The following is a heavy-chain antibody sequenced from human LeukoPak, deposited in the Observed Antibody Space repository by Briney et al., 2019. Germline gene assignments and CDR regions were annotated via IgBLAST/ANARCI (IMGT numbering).Heavy chain of an antibody. Sequence: PGGSLRLSCAASGFTFSSYGMHWVRQAPGKGLEWVAVISYDGSSKYYADSVKGRFTISRDNSKNTLYLQMNSLRAEDTAVYYCAKDLSARFGELLFFMDVWGKGTTVTVSS. J-gene: IGHJ6*04. V-gene: IGHV3-30*18. CDR2: ISYDGSSK. CDR3: AKDLSARFGELLFFMDV. D-gene: IGHD3-10*01. CDR1: GFTFSSYG.